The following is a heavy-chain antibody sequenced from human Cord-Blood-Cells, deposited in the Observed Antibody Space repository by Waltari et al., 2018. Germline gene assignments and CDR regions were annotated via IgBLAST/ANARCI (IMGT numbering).Heavy chain of an antibody. CDR3: AKGTVGAASLYYFDY. Sequence: EVQLLESGGGLVQPGGSLRLSCAASGFTFSSYAMSWVRQAPGKGLEWVSAISGSGGSTYYADSVKGRFTISRDKSKNTLYLQMNSLRAADTAVYYCAKGTVGAASLYYFDYWGQGTLVTVSS. V-gene: IGHV3-23*01. CDR1: GFTFSSYA. D-gene: IGHD2-15*01. CDR2: ISGSGGST. J-gene: IGHJ4*02.